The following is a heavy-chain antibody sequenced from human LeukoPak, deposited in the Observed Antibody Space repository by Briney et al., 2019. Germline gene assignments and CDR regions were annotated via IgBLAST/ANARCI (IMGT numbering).Heavy chain of an antibody. CDR2: ICYSGST. CDR3: ARLPTYYYDSSGYS. V-gene: IGHV4-59*08. D-gene: IGHD3-22*01. Sequence: PSETLSLTCTVSGGSISSYYWSWIRQPPGKGLEWIGYICYSGSTNYNPSLKSRVTISVDTSKNQFSLKLSSVTAADTAVYYCARLPTYYYDSSGYSWGQGTLVTVSS. J-gene: IGHJ5*02. CDR1: GGSISSYY.